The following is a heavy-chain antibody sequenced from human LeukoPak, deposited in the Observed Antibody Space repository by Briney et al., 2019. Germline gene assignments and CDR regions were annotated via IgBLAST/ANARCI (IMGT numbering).Heavy chain of an antibody. V-gene: IGHV3-48*02. CDR2: ISSSSSNI. Sequence: GGSLRLSCAVSGFTFSNYNMNWVRQTPGKGLEWISYISSSSSNIYYADSVKGRFIISRDNAKQSLYLQMNSLRDEDTAAYYCATDIVVVPTAGLFDYWGQGTLVTVSS. CDR3: ATDIVVVPTAGLFDY. D-gene: IGHD2-2*01. CDR1: GFTFSNYN. J-gene: IGHJ4*02.